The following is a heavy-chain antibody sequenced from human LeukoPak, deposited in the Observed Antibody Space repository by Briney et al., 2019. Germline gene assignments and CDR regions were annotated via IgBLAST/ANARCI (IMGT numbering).Heavy chain of an antibody. CDR2: MYPNSGNT. CDR3: ASALKRGSAGTLIDH. D-gene: IGHD6-13*01. J-gene: IGHJ4*02. Sequence: GSVKVSCKASGYSFTSHDINWVRQATGQGLEWMGWMYPNSGNTGYAQKFQDRVTMTRNTSISTAYLELSSLGSEDTAMYYCASALKRGSAGTLIDHWGQGTLVTVSS. V-gene: IGHV1-8*01. CDR1: GYSFTSHD.